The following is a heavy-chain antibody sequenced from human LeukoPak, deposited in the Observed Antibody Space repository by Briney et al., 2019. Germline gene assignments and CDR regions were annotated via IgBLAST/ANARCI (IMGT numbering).Heavy chain of an antibody. CDR1: GGTFSSYA. CDR3: ARVLTGYSSSWYY. J-gene: IGHJ4*02. D-gene: IGHD6-13*01. Sequence: SVKVSCKASGGTFSSYAISWVRQAPGQGLEWMGRIIPIFGTANYAQKFQGRVTITTDESTSTAYMELSRLRSDDTAVYYCARVLTGYSSSWYYWGQGTLVTVSS. V-gene: IGHV1-69*05. CDR2: IIPIFGTA.